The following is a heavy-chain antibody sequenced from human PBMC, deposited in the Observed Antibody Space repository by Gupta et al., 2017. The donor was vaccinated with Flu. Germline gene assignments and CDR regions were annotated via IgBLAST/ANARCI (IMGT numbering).Heavy chain of an antibody. D-gene: IGHD1-1*01. J-gene: IGHJ4*02. CDR3: ARVNSPVRNWNDVSDY. CDR1: GYTFTSYG. CDR2: ISAYNGNT. V-gene: IGHV1-18*01. Sequence: QVQLVPSGAEVTKPGASVKVSCKASGYTFTSYGIGWVGLAPGQGLEWMGWISAYNGNTNDAQKLQGRVTMTTNTSTSTAYMELRSLRSDDTAVYYCARVNSPVRNWNDVSDYWGQGTLVTVSS.